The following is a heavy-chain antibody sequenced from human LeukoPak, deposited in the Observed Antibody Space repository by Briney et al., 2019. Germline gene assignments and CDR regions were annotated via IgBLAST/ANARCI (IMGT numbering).Heavy chain of an antibody. CDR3: ARDGGSGSYYTHYFDY. D-gene: IGHD3-10*01. CDR1: GGSISSYY. Sequence: SETLSLTCTVSGGSISSYYWSWIRQPAGKGLEWVGRIYTSGSTNYNPSLKSRVTMSVDTSKNQFSLKLSSVTAADTAVYYCARDGGSGSYYTHYFDYWGQGTLVTVSS. CDR2: IYTSGST. V-gene: IGHV4-4*07. J-gene: IGHJ4*02.